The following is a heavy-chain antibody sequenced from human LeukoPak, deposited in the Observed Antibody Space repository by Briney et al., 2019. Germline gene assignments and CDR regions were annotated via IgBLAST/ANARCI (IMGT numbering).Heavy chain of an antibody. CDR2: IRGAGYSDAP. CDR1: GFSFSGSA. Sequence: HPGWSLRLSCAASGFSFSGSAIHWVRQAPGKGLEWVGRIRGAGYSDAPAYVASVRGRFTISRDDSKSTAYLQMNSLKAEDTAVYYCTVPASGGNWFDPWGPGTLVTVSS. J-gene: IGHJ5*02. V-gene: IGHV3-73*01. D-gene: IGHD2-2*01. CDR3: TVPASGGNWFDP.